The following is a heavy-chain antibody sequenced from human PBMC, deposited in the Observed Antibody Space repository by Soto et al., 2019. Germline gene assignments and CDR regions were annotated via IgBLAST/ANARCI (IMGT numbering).Heavy chain of an antibody. CDR1: GYTFTTYG. V-gene: IGHV1-18*01. D-gene: IGHD3-22*01. CDR2: ISAYNGNT. CDR3: ARGEGGYYVDY. Sequence: PSVKVSCKASGYTFTTYGITWVRQASVQGREWMGWISAYNGNTNYAQKLQGRVTMTTDTSTSTAYMELRSLRSDDTAVYYCARGEGGYYVDYWGQGTLVTVSS. J-gene: IGHJ4*02.